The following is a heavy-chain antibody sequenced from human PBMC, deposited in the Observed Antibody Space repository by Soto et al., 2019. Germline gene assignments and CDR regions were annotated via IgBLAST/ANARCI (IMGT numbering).Heavy chain of an antibody. CDR1: GFTFSSYG. V-gene: IGHV3-30*18. Sequence: GGSLRLSCAASGFTFSSYGMHWVRQAPGKGLEWVAVISYDGSNKYYADSVKGRFTISRDNSKNTLYLQMNSLRAEDTAVYYCAKVAVVATMGLSFDYWGQGTLVTVSS. CDR3: AKVAVVATMGLSFDY. J-gene: IGHJ4*02. CDR2: ISYDGSNK. D-gene: IGHD5-12*01.